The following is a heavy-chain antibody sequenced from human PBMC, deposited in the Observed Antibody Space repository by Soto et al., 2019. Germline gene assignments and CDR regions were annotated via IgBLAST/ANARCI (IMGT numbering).Heavy chain of an antibody. CDR1: GYTFTSYY. J-gene: IGHJ6*03. D-gene: IGHD1-7*01. CDR3: ARDLMAGTAPAIGYYYYYMDV. V-gene: IGHV1-46*01. Sequence: QVQLVQSGAEVKKPGASVKVSCKASGYTFTSYYMHWVRQAPGQGIEWMGIINPSGGSTSYAQKFQCRVTMTRDTSTSTVYMELSSLRSEDTVVYYCARDLMAGTAPAIGYYYYYMDVWGKGTTVTVSS. CDR2: INPSGGST.